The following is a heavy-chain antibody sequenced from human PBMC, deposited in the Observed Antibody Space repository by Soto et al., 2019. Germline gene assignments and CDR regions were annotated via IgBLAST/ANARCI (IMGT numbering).Heavy chain of an antibody. CDR3: AKTDKFHSQSSGWANRFDS. Sequence: EVQLLESGGDLAQPGGSLRLICAASGFTFSNYAMTWVRQSPGKGLEWVSTITSAGSTFYGDTVKGRFTISRDNCKSTPYLQMNSLGAEDTAVYYCAKTDKFHSQSSGWANRFDSWGQGTLVTVSS. V-gene: IGHV3-23*01. CDR2: ITSAGST. D-gene: IGHD6-19*01. CDR1: GFTFSNYA. J-gene: IGHJ4*02.